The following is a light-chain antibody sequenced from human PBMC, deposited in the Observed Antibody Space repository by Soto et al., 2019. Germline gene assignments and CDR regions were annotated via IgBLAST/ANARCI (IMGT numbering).Light chain of an antibody. CDR2: DAS. Sequence: TMMTQSPATLSVSPGERATLSCRASQSVRNKLAWYQQKPGQAPRLLIYDASTRATGIPARFSGSGSGTEFTFTISSLQSEDFAVYYCQQYNNWRTFGQGTKVEIK. J-gene: IGKJ1*01. CDR1: QSVRNK. CDR3: QQYNNWRT. V-gene: IGKV3-15*01.